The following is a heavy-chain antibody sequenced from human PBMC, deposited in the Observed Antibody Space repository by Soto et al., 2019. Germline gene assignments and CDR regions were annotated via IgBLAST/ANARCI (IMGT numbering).Heavy chain of an antibody. CDR3: TSPLVVPTTGPFDI. CDR2: SRNKARGYST. D-gene: IGHD2-15*01. Sequence: EVHLVESGGGLVQPGGSLRLSCATSGFIFSDHYMDWVRQAPGRGLEWVGRSRNKARGYSTDYAASVKGRFTISRDDSKRSVHLQMNSLKTEDTAVYYCTSPLVVPTTGPFDIWGQGTMVTVSS. CDR1: GFIFSDHY. J-gene: IGHJ3*02. V-gene: IGHV3-72*01.